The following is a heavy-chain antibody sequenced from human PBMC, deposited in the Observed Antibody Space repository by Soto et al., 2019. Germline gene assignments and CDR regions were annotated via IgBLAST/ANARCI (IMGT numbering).Heavy chain of an antibody. CDR2: INAGNGDT. Sequence: ASVKVSCKASGYTFTSYVMHWVRQAPGQRPEWMGWINAGNGDTKYSQKFQGRVTITRDTSASTAYMELSSLRSEDTAVYYCARERPDGARLDPWGQGTLVTVSS. D-gene: IGHD6-6*01. V-gene: IGHV1-3*01. J-gene: IGHJ5*02. CDR3: ARERPDGARLDP. CDR1: GYTFTSYV.